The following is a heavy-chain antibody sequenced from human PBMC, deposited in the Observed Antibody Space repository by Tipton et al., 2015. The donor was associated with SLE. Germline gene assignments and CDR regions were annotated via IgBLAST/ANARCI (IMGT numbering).Heavy chain of an antibody. CDR2: IYYRGNT. V-gene: IGHV4-39*01. J-gene: IGHJ4*02. CDR3: ASLLLWFTEFPYYFEY. CDR1: GGSISNNAYY. Sequence: TLSLTCNVSGGSISNNAYYWGWIRQPPGKGLEWIGNIYYRGNTYYNPSLKSRVTISVDTSKDQFSLRLTSVTAADTAVYYCASLLLWFTEFPYYFEYWGQGTLVTVSS. D-gene: IGHD2-21*01.